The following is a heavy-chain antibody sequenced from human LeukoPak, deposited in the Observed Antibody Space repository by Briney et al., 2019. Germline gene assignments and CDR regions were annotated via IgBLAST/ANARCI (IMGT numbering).Heavy chain of an antibody. CDR2: ISYDGSNK. V-gene: IGHV3-30*18. D-gene: IGHD6-13*01. CDR1: GFTFSSYG. Sequence: GGSLRLSCAASGFTFSSYGMHWVRQAPGKGLEWVAVISYDGSNKYYADSVKGRFTISRDKSKNTLYLQMNSLRAEDTAVYYGAKGSSSWYGGSYFDYWGQGTLVTVSS. J-gene: IGHJ4*02. CDR3: AKGSSSWYGGSYFDY.